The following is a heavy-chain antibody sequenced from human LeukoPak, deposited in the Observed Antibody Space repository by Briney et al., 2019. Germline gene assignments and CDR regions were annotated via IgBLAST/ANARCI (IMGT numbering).Heavy chain of an antibody. CDR3: ARVTRQAYYFDY. V-gene: IGHV1-18*01. CDR1: GGTFSSYA. Sequence: ASVEVSCKASGGTFSSYAISWVRQAPGQGLEWMGWISAYNGNTNYAQKLQGRVTMTTDTSTSTAYMELRSLRSDDTAVYYCARVTRQAYYFDYWGQGTLVTVSS. J-gene: IGHJ4*02. CDR2: ISAYNGNT.